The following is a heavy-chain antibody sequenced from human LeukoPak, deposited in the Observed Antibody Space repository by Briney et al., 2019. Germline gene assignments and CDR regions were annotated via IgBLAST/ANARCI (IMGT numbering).Heavy chain of an antibody. J-gene: IGHJ4*02. CDR2: MNPNSGNT. Sequence: ASVKVSCKASGYTFTSYDINWVRQAPGQGLEWMGWMNPNSGNTVYAQKFQGRVTMTRNTSISTAYMELSSLRSEHTAMYYCARATPYTALDYWGQGTLVTVSS. V-gene: IGHV1-8*01. D-gene: IGHD5-18*01. CDR3: ARATPYTALDY. CDR1: GYTFTSYD.